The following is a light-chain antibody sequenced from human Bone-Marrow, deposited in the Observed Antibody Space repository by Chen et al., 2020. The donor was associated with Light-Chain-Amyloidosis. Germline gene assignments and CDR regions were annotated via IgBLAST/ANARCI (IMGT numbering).Light chain of an antibody. CDR2: DDS. Sequence: SYVLTQPSSVSVAPGQTATIACGGNNIGSTSVLWYQQTPGHAPLLVVYDDSDRPSGIPERWSGSNAGNTATLTISRVEAGDEADDYCQVWDRSSDRPVFGGGTKLTVL. V-gene: IGLV3-21*02. J-gene: IGLJ3*02. CDR1: NIGSTS. CDR3: QVWDRSSDRPV.